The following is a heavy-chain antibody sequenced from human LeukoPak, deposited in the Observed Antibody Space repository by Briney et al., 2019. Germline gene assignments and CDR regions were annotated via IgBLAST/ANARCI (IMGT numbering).Heavy chain of an antibody. CDR3: AKDQDYYGTGTYDY. D-gene: IGHD3-10*01. CDR2: IKQDGSEK. J-gene: IGHJ4*02. Sequence: GGSLRLSCAASEFTFSSFWMSWVRQAPGKGLEWVANIKQDGSEKRYVDSVKGRFTISRDNSKNTLYLQMNSLRVEDTAVFYCAKDQDYYGTGTYDYWGQGTLVTVSS. CDR1: EFTFSSFW. V-gene: IGHV3-7*03.